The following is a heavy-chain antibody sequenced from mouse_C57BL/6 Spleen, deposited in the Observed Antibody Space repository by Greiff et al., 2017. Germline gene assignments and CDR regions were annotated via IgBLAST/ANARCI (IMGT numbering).Heavy chain of an antibody. D-gene: IGHD2-5*01. CDR1: GYAFSSYW. J-gene: IGHJ1*03. CDR2: IYPGDGDT. CDR3: ARDDYSNYGYFDV. Sequence: QVHVKQSGAELVKPGASVKISCKASGYAFSSYWMNWVKQRPGKGLEWIGQIYPGDGDTNYNGKFKGKATLTADKSSSTAYMQLSSLTSEDSAVYFCARDDYSNYGYFDVWGTGTTVTVSS. V-gene: IGHV1-80*01.